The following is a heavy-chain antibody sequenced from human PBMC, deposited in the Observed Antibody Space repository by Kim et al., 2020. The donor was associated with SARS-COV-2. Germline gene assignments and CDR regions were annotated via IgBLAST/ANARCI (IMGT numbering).Heavy chain of an antibody. CDR3: ARVQDGNRDGMDV. D-gene: IGHD2-15*01. Sequence: SETLSLTCTVSGGSISSYYWSWIRQPPGKGLEWIGYIYYSGSTNYNPSLKSRVTISVDTSKNQFSLKLSSVTAADTAVYYCARVQDGNRDGMDVWGQGTTVTVSS. J-gene: IGHJ6*02. CDR1: GGSISSYY. V-gene: IGHV4-59*01. CDR2: IYYSGST.